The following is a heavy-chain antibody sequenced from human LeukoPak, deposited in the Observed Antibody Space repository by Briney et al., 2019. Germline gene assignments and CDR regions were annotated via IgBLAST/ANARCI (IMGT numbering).Heavy chain of an antibody. J-gene: IGHJ4*02. CDR3: AKISGNCSGGSCYY. Sequence: PGGSLRLSCAASGFTFSSYGMHWVRQAPGKGLEWVAVIWYDGSNKYYADSVKGRFTISRDNSKNTLYLQMNSLRAEDTAVYYCAKISGNCSGGSCYYWGQGTLVTVSS. CDR2: IWYDGSNK. D-gene: IGHD2-15*01. V-gene: IGHV3-33*06. CDR1: GFTFSSYG.